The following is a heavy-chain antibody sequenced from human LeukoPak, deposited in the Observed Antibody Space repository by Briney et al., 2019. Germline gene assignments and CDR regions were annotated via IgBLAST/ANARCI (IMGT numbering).Heavy chain of an antibody. CDR1: GFSFSHAW. J-gene: IGHJ5*02. V-gene: IGHV3-15*01. Sequence: GGSLRLSCAASGFSFSHAWMSWVRQAPGKGLGWVGRIKSISEGGTIDYAAPVKGRFTISRDDSENTLSLQMNSLKTEDTAVYYCTTDLWAWGQGALVTVSS. CDR3: TTDLWA. D-gene: IGHD7-27*01. CDR2: IKSISEGGTI.